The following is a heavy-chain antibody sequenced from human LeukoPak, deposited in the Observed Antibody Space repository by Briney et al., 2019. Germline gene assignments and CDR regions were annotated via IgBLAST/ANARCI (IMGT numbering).Heavy chain of an antibody. CDR1: GFTFISYW. Sequence: PGGSLILSCSASGFTFISYWMSWVRQAPGKGLEWVANVNPDMSEKNDVESVKGRFTISRDKVKNSLYLQMNSLRGDDTAVYYCARDGLPVALDKWGQGTLVTVSS. J-gene: IGHJ4*02. CDR3: ARDGLPVALDK. CDR2: VNPDMSEK. D-gene: IGHD2-2*01. V-gene: IGHV3-7*01.